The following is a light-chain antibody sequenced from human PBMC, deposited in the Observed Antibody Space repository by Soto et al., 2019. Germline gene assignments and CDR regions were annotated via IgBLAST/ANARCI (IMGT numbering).Light chain of an antibody. V-gene: IGKV3-15*01. Sequence: EIVMTQSPATMSVSPGERATLSCGASQSMGSNVAWYQQKPGQAPRLLIYGASTRAAGIPARFSGSGSGTEFTLTISSLKPDDFATYYCQHYNSYPEAFGQGTQVDIK. J-gene: IGKJ1*01. CDR2: GAS. CDR3: QHYNSYPEA. CDR1: QSMGSN.